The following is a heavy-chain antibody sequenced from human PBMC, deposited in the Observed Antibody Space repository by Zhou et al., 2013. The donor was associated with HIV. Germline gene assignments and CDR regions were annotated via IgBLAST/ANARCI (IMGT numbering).Heavy chain of an antibody. CDR2: INPNSGGT. CDR3: ARDPDGAAGLSNWFDP. V-gene: IGHV1-2*02. D-gene: IGHD6-13*01. Sequence: QVQLVQSGAEVKKPGASVKVSCKASGYTFTGYYMHWVRQAPGQGLEWMGWINPNSGGTNYAQKFQGRVTMTRDTSISTAYMELSRLRSDDTAVYYCARDPDGAAGLSNWFDPWGQGTLVTVSS. CDR1: GYTFTGYY. J-gene: IGHJ5*02.